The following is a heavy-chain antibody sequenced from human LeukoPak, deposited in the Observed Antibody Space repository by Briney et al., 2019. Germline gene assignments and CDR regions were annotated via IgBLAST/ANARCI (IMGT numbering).Heavy chain of an antibody. Sequence: SVKLSCKASGGSFSSYGISWVRQAPGQGLEWMGGIIPMLGRSNYAQKFQGRVTISTDESTSTAYMEMSRLRSEDTAVYYCAREDQRANNWFAPGRQGTRVMVTS. J-gene: IGHJ5*02. CDR2: IIPMLGRS. D-gene: IGHD5-24*01. V-gene: IGHV1-69*05. CDR1: GGSFSSYG. CDR3: AREDQRANNWFAP.